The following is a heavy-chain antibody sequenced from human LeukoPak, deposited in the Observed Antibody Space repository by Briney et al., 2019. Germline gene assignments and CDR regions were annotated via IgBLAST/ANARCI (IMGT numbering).Heavy chain of an antibody. CDR3: ARGVPTSGWFVYNWFDP. CDR2: IYTSGST. CDR1: GDSISGGSYY. Sequence: PSETLSLTCTVSGDSISGGSYYWSWIRQPAGKGLEWIGRIYTSGSTSYNPSLKSRVTMSVDTSKNQFSLKLTSVTAADTAVCYCARGVPTSGWFVYNWFDPWGQGTLVTVSS. J-gene: IGHJ5*02. D-gene: IGHD6-19*01. V-gene: IGHV4-61*02.